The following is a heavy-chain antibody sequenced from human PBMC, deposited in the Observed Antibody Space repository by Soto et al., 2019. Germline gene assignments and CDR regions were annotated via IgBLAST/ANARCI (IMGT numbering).Heavy chain of an antibody. CDR3: ARLATVTPPYYFDY. V-gene: IGHV1-46*01. Sequence: QVQLVQSGAEVKKPRASVKVSCKASGYTFISFYVHWVRQAPGQGLEWMGVINPNGGSTAYAQKFQGRVTMTRDTSTSTVYMELSSLRSEDTAVYYCARLATVTPPYYFDYWGQGTLVTVSS. D-gene: IGHD4-17*01. J-gene: IGHJ4*02. CDR1: GYTFISFY. CDR2: INPNGGST.